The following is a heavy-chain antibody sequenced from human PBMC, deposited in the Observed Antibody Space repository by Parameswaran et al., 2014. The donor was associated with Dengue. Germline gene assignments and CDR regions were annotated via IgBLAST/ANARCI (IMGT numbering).Heavy chain of an antibody. CDR3: AREQDYDFWSALSYYYYYMDV. V-gene: IGHV3-48*02. CDR2: ISSSSSTI. J-gene: IGHJ6*03. Sequence: VRQMPGKGLEWVSYISSSSSTIYYADSVKGRFTISRDNAKNSLYLQMNSLRDEDTAVYYCAREQDYDFWSALSYYYYYMDVWGKRDHGHRLL. D-gene: IGHD3-3*01.